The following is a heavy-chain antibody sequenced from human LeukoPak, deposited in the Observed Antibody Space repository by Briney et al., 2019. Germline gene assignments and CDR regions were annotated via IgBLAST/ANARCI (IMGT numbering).Heavy chain of an antibody. CDR1: GYSFATYW. Sequence: GESLKISCKVSGYSFATYWIGWVRQMPGKGLEWMGIIYPDDSDTRYSPSFQGQVTISADKSISTAYLQWSSLKASDTAMYYCAPPYPRAYCSSTTCYFNYWGQGTLVTVSS. CDR2: IYPDDSDT. D-gene: IGHD2-2*01. CDR3: APPYPRAYCSSTTCYFNY. V-gene: IGHV5-51*01. J-gene: IGHJ4*02.